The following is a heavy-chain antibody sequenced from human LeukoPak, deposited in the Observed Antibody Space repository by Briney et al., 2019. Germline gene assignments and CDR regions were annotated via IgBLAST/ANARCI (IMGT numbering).Heavy chain of an antibody. CDR2: INSDGSST. Sequence: PGGSLRLSCAASGFTFSSYWMHWVRQASGKGLVWVSRINSDGSSTTYADSVKGRFTISRDNAKNTLYLQMNSLRAEDTAVYYCARGYCSGGSCPYYYYYGMDVWGQGTTVTVSS. J-gene: IGHJ6*02. D-gene: IGHD2-15*01. CDR3: ARGYCSGGSCPYYYYYGMDV. V-gene: IGHV3-74*01. CDR1: GFTFSSYW.